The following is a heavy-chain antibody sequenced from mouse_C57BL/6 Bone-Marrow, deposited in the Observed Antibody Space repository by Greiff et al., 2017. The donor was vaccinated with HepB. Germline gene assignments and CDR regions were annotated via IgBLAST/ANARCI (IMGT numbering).Heavy chain of an antibody. J-gene: IGHJ3*01. D-gene: IGHD1-1*01. CDR1: GYTFTSYW. CDR3: TRSYLLLRFFFAY. V-gene: IGHV1-5*01. CDR2: IYPGNSDT. Sequence: DVKLVESGTVLARPGASVKMSCKTSGYTFTSYWMHWVKQRPGQGLEWIGAIYPGNSDTSYNQKFKGKAKLTAVTSASTAYMELSSLTNEDSAVYYCTRSYLLLRFFFAYWGQGTLVTVSA.